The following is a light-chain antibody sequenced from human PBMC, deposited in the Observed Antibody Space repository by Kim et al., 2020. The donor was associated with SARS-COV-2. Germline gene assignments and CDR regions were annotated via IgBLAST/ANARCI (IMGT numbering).Light chain of an antibody. V-gene: IGLV3-19*01. Sequence: SSELTQDPAVSVALGQTVRITCQGDSLRSYYASWYQQKPGQAPVLVIYGKNNRPSGIPDRFSGSSSGNTASLTITGAQAEDGADYYCNSRDSSGNHQYVF. CDR2: GKN. J-gene: IGLJ1*01. CDR3: NSRDSSGNHQYV. CDR1: SLRSYY.